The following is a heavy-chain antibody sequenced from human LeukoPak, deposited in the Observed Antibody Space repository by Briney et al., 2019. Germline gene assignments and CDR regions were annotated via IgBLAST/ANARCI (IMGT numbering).Heavy chain of an antibody. CDR3: AQKAVTWNYLGY. V-gene: IGHV4-30-2*01. D-gene: IGHD1-1*01. Sequence: SETLSVNCTVSGGSISSGGYYWSWIRQPPGKGLEWIGYIYHSGSTYYNPSLKSRVTISVDRSKNQFSLKLSSVTAVDTAVYYCAQKAVTWNYLGYWGQGTLVTVSS. J-gene: IGHJ4*02. CDR2: IYHSGST. CDR1: GGSISSGGYY.